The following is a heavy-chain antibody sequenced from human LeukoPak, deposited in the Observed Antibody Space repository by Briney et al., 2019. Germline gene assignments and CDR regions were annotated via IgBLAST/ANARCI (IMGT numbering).Heavy chain of an antibody. Sequence: ASVKVSCKVSGYTLTELFMHWVRQAPGKGLEWMGGFDPEDGETIYAQKFQGRVTMTEDTSTDTAYMELSSLRSEDTAVYYCATGVRTPYYFDYWGQGTLVTVSS. CDR1: GYTLTELF. CDR3: ATGVRTPYYFDY. J-gene: IGHJ4*02. V-gene: IGHV1-24*01. D-gene: IGHD2-2*01. CDR2: FDPEDGET.